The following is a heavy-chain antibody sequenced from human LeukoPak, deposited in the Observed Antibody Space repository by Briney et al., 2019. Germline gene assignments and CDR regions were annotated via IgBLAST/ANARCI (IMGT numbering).Heavy chain of an antibody. D-gene: IGHD3-3*01. Sequence: PGGSLRLSCAASGFTFSSYSMNWVRQAPGKGLEWVSSISSSSSYIYYADSVKGRFTISRDNAKNSLYLQMNSLRAEDTAVYYCARVGTIFGVVILLDYWGQGTLVTVSS. V-gene: IGHV3-21*01. CDR2: ISSSSSYI. CDR1: GFTFSSYS. J-gene: IGHJ4*02. CDR3: ARVGTIFGVVILLDY.